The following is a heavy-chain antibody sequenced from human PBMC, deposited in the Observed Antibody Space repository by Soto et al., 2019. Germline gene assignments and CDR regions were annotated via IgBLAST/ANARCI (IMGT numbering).Heavy chain of an antibody. CDR2: IIPIFGTA. J-gene: IGHJ5*02. V-gene: IGHV1-69*13. CDR3: ARDLSGSSVNWFDP. D-gene: IGHD6-25*01. CDR1: GGTFSSYA. Sequence: GASVKVSCKASGGTFSSYAISWVRQAPGQGLEWMGGIIPIFGTANYAQKFQGRVTITADESTSTAYMELSSLRSEDTAVYYCARDLSGSSVNWFDPWGQGTLVTVSS.